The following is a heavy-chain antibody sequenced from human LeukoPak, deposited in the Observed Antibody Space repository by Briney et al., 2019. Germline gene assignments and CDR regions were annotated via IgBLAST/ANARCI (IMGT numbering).Heavy chain of an antibody. Sequence: GGSLRLSCAASGFTFSSYAMSWVRQAPGKGLEWVSAISGSGGSTYYADSVKGRFTISRDNSKNTLYLQMNSPRAEDTAVYYCGCSSSWYVPFDYWGQGTLVTVSS. CDR3: GCSSSWYVPFDY. J-gene: IGHJ4*02. CDR2: ISGSGGST. V-gene: IGHV3-23*01. D-gene: IGHD6-13*01. CDR1: GFTFSSYA.